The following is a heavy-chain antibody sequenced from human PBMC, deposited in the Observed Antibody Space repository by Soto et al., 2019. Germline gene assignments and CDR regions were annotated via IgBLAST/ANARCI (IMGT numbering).Heavy chain of an antibody. CDR1: GYTFTSYD. V-gene: IGHV1-8*01. J-gene: IGHJ4*02. Sequence: ASVKVSCKASGYTFTSYDINWVRQDNGQGLEWMGWMNPNSGNTGYAQKFQGRVTMTRDTSISTAYMELSSLRSEDTAIYYCTRGERDCSGASCYDYWSQGTLVTVSS. CDR3: TRGERDCSGASCYDY. CDR2: MNPNSGNT. D-gene: IGHD2-15*01.